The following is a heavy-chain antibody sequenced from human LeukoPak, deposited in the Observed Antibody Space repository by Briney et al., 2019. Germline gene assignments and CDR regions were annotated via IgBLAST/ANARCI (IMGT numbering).Heavy chain of an antibody. D-gene: IGHD2-2*01. V-gene: IGHV1-24*01. Sequence: ASVKVSCKVSGYTLTELSMHWVRQAPGKGLEWMGGFDPEDGETIYAQKFQGRVTMTEDTSTDTAYMELSSLRSEDTAVYYCATARPAATRDHAFDIWGQGTMVTVSS. CDR2: FDPEDGET. CDR1: GYTLTELS. CDR3: ATARPAATRDHAFDI. J-gene: IGHJ3*02.